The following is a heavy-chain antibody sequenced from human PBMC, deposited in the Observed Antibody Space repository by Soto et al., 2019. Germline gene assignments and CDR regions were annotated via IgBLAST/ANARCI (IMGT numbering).Heavy chain of an antibody. V-gene: IGHV4-31*03. Sequence: QVQLQESGPGLVKPSQTLSLTCTVSGGSISSGGYYWSWIRQHPGKGLEGIGYIYYSGSTYYNPSLKSRVTVSVATPKNQSSLKLSSVTAADTAVYYCARWPQLEPRFDYWGQGTLVTVSS. CDR3: ARWPQLEPRFDY. CDR2: IYYSGST. CDR1: GGSISSGGYY. D-gene: IGHD1-1*01. J-gene: IGHJ4*02.